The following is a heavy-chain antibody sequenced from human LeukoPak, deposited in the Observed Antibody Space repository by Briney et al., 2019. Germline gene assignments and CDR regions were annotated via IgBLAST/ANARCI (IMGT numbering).Heavy chain of an antibody. V-gene: IGHV3-30*02. CDR3: AKSSIARTQYFQH. Sequence: GGSLRLSCAASGFTFSSYGMHWVRQAPGKGLEWVAFIRYDGSNKYYADSVKGRFTISRDNSKNTLYLQINSLRAEDTAVYYCAKSSIARTQYFQHWGQGTLVTVSS. J-gene: IGHJ1*01. D-gene: IGHD1-14*01. CDR1: GFTFSSYG. CDR2: IRYDGSNK.